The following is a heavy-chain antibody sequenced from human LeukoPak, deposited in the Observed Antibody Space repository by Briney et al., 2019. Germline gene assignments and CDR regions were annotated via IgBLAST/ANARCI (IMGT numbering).Heavy chain of an antibody. V-gene: IGHV4-39*07. CDR3: AAFKGTVDY. Sequence: SSETLSLTCTVSGGSISSSSCYWGWVRQPPGKGLVWIGSIYYTGDTYYNPSLNSRPTLSVDMSKNQFSLKLSSVTAADTAVYYCAAFKGTVDYWGQGTLVTVSS. J-gene: IGHJ4*02. D-gene: IGHD3-3*02. CDR1: GGSISSSSCY. CDR2: IYYTGDT.